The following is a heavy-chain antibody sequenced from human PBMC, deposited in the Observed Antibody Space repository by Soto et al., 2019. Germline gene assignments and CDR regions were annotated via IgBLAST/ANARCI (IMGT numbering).Heavy chain of an antibody. V-gene: IGHV1-18*01. CDR2: ISAYNGNT. Sequence: XSVKVSCKGSGYTFTGYGISWVRQAPGQGLEWMGWISAYNGNTNYAQKLQGRVTMTTDTSTSTAYMELRSLRSDDTAVYYCARDTYRDAFDIWGQGTMVTVSS. CDR1: GYTFTGYG. J-gene: IGHJ3*02. CDR3: ARDTYRDAFDI.